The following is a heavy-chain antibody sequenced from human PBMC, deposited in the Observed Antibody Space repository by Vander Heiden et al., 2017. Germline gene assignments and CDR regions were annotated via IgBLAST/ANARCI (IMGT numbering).Heavy chain of an antibody. Sequence: EVQLVESGGGLVQPGRSLRLSCAASGFTFDDYAMHWVRQAPGKGLEWVSGISWNSGSIGYADSVKGRVTISRDNAKNSLYLQMNSLRAEDTALYYCAKEYYGSGTIYYYYGMDVWGQGTTVTVSS. V-gene: IGHV3-9*01. CDR3: AKEYYGSGTIYYYYGMDV. D-gene: IGHD3-10*01. CDR2: ISWNSGSI. J-gene: IGHJ6*02. CDR1: GFTFDDYA.